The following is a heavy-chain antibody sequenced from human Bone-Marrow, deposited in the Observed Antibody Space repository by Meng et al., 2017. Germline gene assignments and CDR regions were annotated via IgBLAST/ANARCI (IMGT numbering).Heavy chain of an antibody. CDR2: LIPFFDTP. D-gene: IGHD6-19*01. J-gene: IGHJ4*01. CDR1: GGSFSSFG. CDR3: ASPSSGWFYFHY. Sequence: QVQRVQSGAEVKKPGCSVKVSCQTSGGSFSSFGFNWVRQAPGQGLEWMGRLIPFFDTPNYAQKFQGRLTITKDEATRTAYMELSSLTSEDTAVYYCASPSSGWFYFHYWGQGTLVTVSS. V-gene: IGHV1-69*05.